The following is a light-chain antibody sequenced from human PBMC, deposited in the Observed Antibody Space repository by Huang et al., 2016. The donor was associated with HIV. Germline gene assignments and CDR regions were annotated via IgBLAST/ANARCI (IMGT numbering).Light chain of an antibody. Sequence: VLTQSPATLSWYPGERVTLSCRASQSVGSYIAWYQQRPGQSPRLLIYDVSNRATGTPVRFSGSGFGTDFTLTISSLESEDFAVYYCQQRSSGVSFGGGTKVQVK. CDR2: DVS. CDR1: QSVGSY. J-gene: IGKJ4*01. V-gene: IGKV3-11*01. CDR3: QQRSSGVS.